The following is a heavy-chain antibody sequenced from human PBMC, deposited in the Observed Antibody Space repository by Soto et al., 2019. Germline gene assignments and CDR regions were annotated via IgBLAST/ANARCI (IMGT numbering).Heavy chain of an antibody. V-gene: IGHV4-4*02. Sequence: PSETLSLTCAVSGGSISSSNWWSWVRQPPEKGLEWIGEIYHSGSTNYNPSLKSRVTISVDKSKNQFSLKLSSVTAADTAVYYCARDRRTPYSSGWYSLVPKPYYYYGMDVWGQGTTVTV. J-gene: IGHJ6*02. CDR3: ARDRRTPYSSGWYSLVPKPYYYYGMDV. CDR1: GGSISSSNW. D-gene: IGHD6-19*01. CDR2: IYHSGST.